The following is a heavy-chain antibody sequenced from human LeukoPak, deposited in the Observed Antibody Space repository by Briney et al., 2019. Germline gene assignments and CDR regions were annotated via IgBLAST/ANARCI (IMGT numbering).Heavy chain of an antibody. Sequence: GGSLRLSCAASGFTFSSYAMSWVRQAPGKGLEWASAISGSGGSTYYADSVKGRFTISRDNSKNTLYLQMNSLRAEDTAVYYCAKTIQTRWYDSSGYYGDYWGQGTLVTVSS. CDR1: GFTFSSYA. D-gene: IGHD3-22*01. CDR2: ISGSGGST. V-gene: IGHV3-23*01. CDR3: AKTIQTRWYDSSGYYGDY. J-gene: IGHJ4*02.